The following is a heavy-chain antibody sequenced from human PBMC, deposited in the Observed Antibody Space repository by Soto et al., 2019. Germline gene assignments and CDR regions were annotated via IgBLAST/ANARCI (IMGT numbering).Heavy chain of an antibody. CDR2: INHSGST. D-gene: IGHD3-22*01. CDR1: GGSFSGYY. V-gene: IGHV4-34*09. CDR3: ARFYHYSSGYYASAEYGFDY. Sequence: SETLSLTYAVYGGSFSGYYWSWIRQPPGKGLEWIGEINHSGSTNYNPSLKSRVTISVDTSKNQFSLKLSSVTAADTAVYYCARFYHYSSGYYASAEYGFDYWGQGTLVTVSS. J-gene: IGHJ4*03.